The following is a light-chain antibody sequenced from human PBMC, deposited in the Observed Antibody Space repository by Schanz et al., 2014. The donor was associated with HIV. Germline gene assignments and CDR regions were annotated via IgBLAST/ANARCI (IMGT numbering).Light chain of an antibody. CDR2: EVS. V-gene: IGLV2-8*01. CDR3: SSYAGSNNLV. Sequence: QSALTQPASLSGSPGQSITISCTGTSIDVGGYDYVSWYQKHPDKAPKIMIFEVSERPSGVPDRFSGSKSGNTASLTVSGLVAEDEADYYCSSYAGSNNLVFGGGTKLTVL. J-gene: IGLJ2*01. CDR1: SIDVGGYDY.